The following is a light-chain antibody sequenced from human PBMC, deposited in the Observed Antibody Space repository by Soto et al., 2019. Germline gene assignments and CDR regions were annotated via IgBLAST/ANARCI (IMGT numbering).Light chain of an antibody. Sequence: EIVMTQSPATLSVSPGETATRSCRASQSVSSNLAWYQQKPGQAPRLLIYGASTRSTDIPARFSGSGSGTEFTLTSSSLQSEYFAVYYCQQYNNFWAFGQGNKVEIK. J-gene: IGKJ1*01. V-gene: IGKV3-15*01. CDR1: QSVSSN. CDR2: GAS. CDR3: QQYNNFWA.